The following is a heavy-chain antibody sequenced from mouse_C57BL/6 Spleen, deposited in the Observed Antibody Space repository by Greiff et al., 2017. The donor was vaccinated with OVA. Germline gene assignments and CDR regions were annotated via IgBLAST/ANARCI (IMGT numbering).Heavy chain of an antibody. CDR3: AKLGTGTAYFDY. V-gene: IGHV1-50*01. Sequence: QVQLKQPGAELVKPGASVKLSCKASGYTFTSYWMQWVKQRPGQGLEWIGEIDPSDSYTNYNQKFKGKATLTVDTSSSTAYMQLSSRASEDSAVEYCAKLGTGTAYFDYWGQGTTLTVSS. J-gene: IGHJ2*01. CDR1: GYTFTSYW. D-gene: IGHD4-1*01. CDR2: IDPSDSYT.